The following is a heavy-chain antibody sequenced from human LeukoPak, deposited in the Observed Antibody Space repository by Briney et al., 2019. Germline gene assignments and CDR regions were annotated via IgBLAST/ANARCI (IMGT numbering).Heavy chain of an antibody. D-gene: IGHD1-7*01. Sequence: ASVKVSCKASGYTFTGYYTHWVRQAPGQGLEWMGWVNPNSGGTNYAQKFQGRVTMTRDTSISTAYMELGRLTSDDTAVYYCARITGTTYYYYMDVWGKGITVTVSS. CDR3: ARITGTTYYYYMDV. CDR1: GYTFTGYY. CDR2: VNPNSGGT. V-gene: IGHV1-2*02. J-gene: IGHJ6*03.